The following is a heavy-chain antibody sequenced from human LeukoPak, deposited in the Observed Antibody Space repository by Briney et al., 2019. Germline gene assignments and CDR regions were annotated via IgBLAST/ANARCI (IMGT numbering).Heavy chain of an antibody. CDR1: GGTFSSYA. D-gene: IGHD2-2*01. J-gene: IGHJ6*03. CDR2: IIPIFGTA. V-gene: IGHV1-69*13. Sequence: SVKVSCKASGGTFSSYAISWVRQAPGQGLEWMGGIIPIFGTANYAQKLQDNFKVTDDQSPSTVYMERSSLRSEDTAVYYSAIWEGIVVVPAAMDYYYYMDVWGKGTTVTVSS. CDR3: AIWEGIVVVPAAMDYYYYMDV.